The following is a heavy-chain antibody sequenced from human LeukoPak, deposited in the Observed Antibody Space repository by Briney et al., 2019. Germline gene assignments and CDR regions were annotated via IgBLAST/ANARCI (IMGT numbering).Heavy chain of an antibody. CDR2: ISYDGSFQ. CDR3: ARNQQLGGHSYYYYGMDV. CDR1: GFTFSSHA. Sequence: AGGSLRLSCSVSGFTFSSHAMHWVRQAPGKGLECVAYISYDGSFQYHADSVKGRFTISRDNSKNTLYLQMNSLRADDTAIYYCARNQQLGGHSYYYYGMDVWGQGTTVTVSS. D-gene: IGHD3-16*01. J-gene: IGHJ6*02. V-gene: IGHV3-30-3*01.